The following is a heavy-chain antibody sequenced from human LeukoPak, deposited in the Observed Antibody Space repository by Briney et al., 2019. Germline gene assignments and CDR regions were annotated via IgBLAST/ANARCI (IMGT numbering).Heavy chain of an antibody. CDR3: ARLRSSSWQNWFDP. CDR2: IHPGDSDT. Sequence: GESLKISCKDPGYSFATYWIGWVRQMPGKGLEWMGIIHPGDSDTTYSPSFQGQVTISADKSISTAYLQWSSLKASDTAMYYCARLRSSSWQNWFDPWGQGTLVTVSS. V-gene: IGHV5-51*01. D-gene: IGHD2-2*01. J-gene: IGHJ5*02. CDR1: GYSFATYW.